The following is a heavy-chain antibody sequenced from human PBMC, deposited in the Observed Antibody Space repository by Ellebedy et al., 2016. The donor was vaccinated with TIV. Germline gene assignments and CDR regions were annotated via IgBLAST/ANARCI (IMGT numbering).Heavy chain of an antibody. CDR2: IYYSGST. V-gene: IGHV4-59*01. CDR3: ARDLGVVL. CDR1: GGSISSYY. J-gene: IGHJ4*02. Sequence: GSLRLSXTVSGGSISSYYWSWIRQPPGKGLEWIGYIYYSGSTNYNPSLKSRVTISVDTSKNQFSLKLSSVTAADTAVYYCARDLGVVLWGQGTLVTVSS. D-gene: IGHD3-3*01.